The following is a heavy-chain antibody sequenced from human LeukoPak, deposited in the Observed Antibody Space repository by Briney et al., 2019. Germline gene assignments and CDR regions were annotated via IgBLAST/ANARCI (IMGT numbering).Heavy chain of an antibody. J-gene: IGHJ4*02. Sequence: PGGSLRLSCAASGFTFSSYEMNRVRQAPGKGLEWVSYISTSGSPIYYADSVKGRFTISRDNAKNSLYLQMNSLRAEDTAVYYCASFRSAVAGPWLDYWGQGTLVTVSS. CDR1: GFTFSSYE. D-gene: IGHD6-19*01. V-gene: IGHV3-48*03. CDR3: ASFRSAVAGPWLDY. CDR2: ISTSGSPI.